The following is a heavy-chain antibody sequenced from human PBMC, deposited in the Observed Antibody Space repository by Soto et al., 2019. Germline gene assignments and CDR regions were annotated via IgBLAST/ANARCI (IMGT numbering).Heavy chain of an antibody. J-gene: IGHJ4*02. Sequence: EVQLLESGGGLVQPGGSLRLSCAASGFTFSSYAMSWVRQAPGKGLEWVSAISGSGGSTYYADSVKGRFTISRDNSKNTLYLQMNSLRAEDTAVYYCAKMTEVVVTAISWFDYWGQGTLVTVSS. V-gene: IGHV3-23*01. CDR3: AKMTEVVVTAISWFDY. CDR1: GFTFSSYA. D-gene: IGHD2-21*02. CDR2: ISGSGGST.